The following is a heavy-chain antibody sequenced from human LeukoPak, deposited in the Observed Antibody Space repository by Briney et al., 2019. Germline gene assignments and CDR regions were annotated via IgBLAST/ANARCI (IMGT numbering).Heavy chain of an antibody. CDR2: ISSSGDNI. J-gene: IGHJ4*02. CDR3: ARGPKWLSPPGFPDY. Sequence: GGSLRHSCAASGFNLSSYVMNWVRQVTGKGLEWVAYISSSGDNIYYADSVAGRFTISIDNAKNSLDLQMNSLTPEDTARYDCARGPKWLSPPGFPDYWGQGTLVTVSS. D-gene: IGHD5-12*01. V-gene: IGHV3-48*03. CDR1: GFNLSSYV.